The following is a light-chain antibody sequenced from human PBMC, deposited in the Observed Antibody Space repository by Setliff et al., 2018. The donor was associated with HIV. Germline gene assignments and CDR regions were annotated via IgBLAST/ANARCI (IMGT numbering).Light chain of an antibody. CDR2: SSD. Sequence: QSVLTQPPSASGTPGQRVTISCSGRSSNIGSNAVNWHQQLPTTAPKLLIYSSDQRPSGVPDRFSGSKSGTSASLAISGLQSEDEADYYCATWDDSLSGPVFGGGTKVTVL. J-gene: IGLJ3*02. V-gene: IGLV1-44*01. CDR3: ATWDDSLSGPV. CDR1: SSNIGSNA.